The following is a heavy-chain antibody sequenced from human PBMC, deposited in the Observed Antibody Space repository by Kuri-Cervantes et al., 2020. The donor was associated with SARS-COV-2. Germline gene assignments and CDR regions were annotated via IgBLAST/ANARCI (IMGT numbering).Heavy chain of an antibody. D-gene: IGHD1-26*01. Sequence: GESLKISCAASGFTFSSYGMHWVRQAPGKGLEWVAVISYDGSNKYYADSVKGRFTISRDNSKNTLYLQMNSLRAEDTAVYYCAKSEGGSYFRAFDIWGQGTVVTVSS. J-gene: IGHJ3*02. V-gene: IGHV3-30*18. CDR1: GFTFSSYG. CDR2: ISYDGSNK. CDR3: AKSEGGSYFRAFDI.